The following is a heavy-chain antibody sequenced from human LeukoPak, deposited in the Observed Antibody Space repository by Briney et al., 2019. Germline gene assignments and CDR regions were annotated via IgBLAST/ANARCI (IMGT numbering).Heavy chain of an antibody. CDR2: IIPILGIA. Sequence: RASVKVSCKASGGTFSSYAISWVRQAPGQGLEWMGRIIPILGIANYAQKFQGRVTITADKSTSTAYMELSSLRSEDTAVYYCARDVYGSGSYYIDYWGQGTLVTVSS. CDR3: ARDVYGSGSYYIDY. V-gene: IGHV1-69*04. CDR1: GGTFSSYA. J-gene: IGHJ4*02. D-gene: IGHD3-10*01.